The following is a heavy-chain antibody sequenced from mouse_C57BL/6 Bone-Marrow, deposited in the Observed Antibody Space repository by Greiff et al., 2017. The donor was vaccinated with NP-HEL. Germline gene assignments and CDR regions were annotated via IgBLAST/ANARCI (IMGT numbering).Heavy chain of an antibody. CDR3: ARARIYYYGSSYAMDY. CDR1: GFTFSDYY. CDR2: LNYDGSST. D-gene: IGHD1-1*01. Sequence: EVNVVESEGGLVQPGSSMKLSCTASGFTFSDYYMAWVRQVPEKGLEWVANLNYDGSSTYYLDSLKSRFIISRDNVKNILYLQMSMLKSEDTATYYGARARIYYYGSSYAMDYWGQGTSVTVSS. V-gene: IGHV5-16*01. J-gene: IGHJ4*01.